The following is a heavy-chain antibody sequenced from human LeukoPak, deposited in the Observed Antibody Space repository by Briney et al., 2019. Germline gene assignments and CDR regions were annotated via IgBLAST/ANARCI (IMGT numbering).Heavy chain of an antibody. CDR1: GYTFTNYD. D-gene: IGHD3-10*01. CDR2: MNLNSGNT. J-gene: IGHJ4*02. CDR3: ARSGRAYGVDY. Sequence: ASVKVSCKASGYTFTNYDVTWVRQAPGQGLEWMGLMNLNSGNTGYAQKFQGRVTMTRDTSISTAYMELSRLRSDDTAVYYCARSGRAYGVDYWGQGTLVTVSS. V-gene: IGHV1-8*01.